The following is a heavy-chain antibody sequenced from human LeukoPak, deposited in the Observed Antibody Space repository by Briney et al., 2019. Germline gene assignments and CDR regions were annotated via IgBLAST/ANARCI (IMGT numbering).Heavy chain of an antibody. V-gene: IGHV3-23*01. J-gene: IGHJ6*02. D-gene: IGHD2-2*01. CDR2: ISGSGGSS. Sequence: VGSLRLSCAASGFTFSSYAMSWTRQAQGKGLEWVSGISGSGGSSYHADSVKGRFTISRDNSKNTLYLQMNSLRAEDTAVYYCAKWYCSSTRCYYFYGMDVWGHGTTVSVSS. CDR1: GFTFSSYA. CDR3: AKWYCSSTRCYYFYGMDV.